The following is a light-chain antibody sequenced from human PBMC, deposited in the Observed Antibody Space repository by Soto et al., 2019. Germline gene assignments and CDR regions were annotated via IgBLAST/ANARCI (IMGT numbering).Light chain of an antibody. Sequence: EIGLSLSPATLSLPPGERATLSCRASQSVNKYLAWFQQKLGQPPRLLIYDTSNRATGIPPRFSGSGSGTDFTLIISSLEPEDFAVYYCQQHFNWPWTFGQGTKVDIK. CDR2: DTS. CDR1: QSVNKY. V-gene: IGKV3-11*01. CDR3: QQHFNWPWT. J-gene: IGKJ1*01.